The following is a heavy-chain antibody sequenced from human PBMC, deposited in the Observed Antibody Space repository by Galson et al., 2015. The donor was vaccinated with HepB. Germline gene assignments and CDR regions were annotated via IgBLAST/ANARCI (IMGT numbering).Heavy chain of an antibody. J-gene: IGHJ4*02. Sequence: SLRLSCAASGFTFSSYSMSWVRQAPGKGLEWVSYISSSSSTIFYADSVKGQFTFSRDNAKNSLYLQMNSLRAEDTAVYYCARVIWFGEPIDYWGQGTLVTVSS. V-gene: IGHV3-48*04. CDR3: ARVIWFGEPIDY. CDR1: GFTFSSYS. CDR2: ISSSSSTI. D-gene: IGHD3-10*01.